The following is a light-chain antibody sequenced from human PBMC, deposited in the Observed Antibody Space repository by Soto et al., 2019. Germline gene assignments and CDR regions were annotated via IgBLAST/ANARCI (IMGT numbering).Light chain of an antibody. CDR2: KNN. J-gene: IGLJ2*01. CDR1: SSNLGSNY. Sequence: QSVLTQPPSTSETPGQRVTISCSGSSSNLGSNYVYWYQQLPGTAPKLLIYKNNQRPSGVPDRFSGSKSGTSASLAISGLRSEDEADYYCAAWDYSPAGHVVFGGGTKLTVL. CDR3: AAWDYSPAGHVV. V-gene: IGLV1-47*01.